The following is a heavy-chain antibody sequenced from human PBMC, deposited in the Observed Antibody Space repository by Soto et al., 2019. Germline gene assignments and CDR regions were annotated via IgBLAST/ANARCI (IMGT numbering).Heavy chain of an antibody. J-gene: IGHJ4*02. Sequence: QVQLVQSGAEVKKPGASVKVSCKASGYAFTNYYMHWVRQAPGQGLEWMGWINPNSGGTTYAQSFQGWVTMTRDTSIGAADKEVRSLKSDATAVYFCAAAQRQRLVPTALDYWGGGTLVTVCS. CDR1: GYAFTNYY. CDR2: INPNSGGT. D-gene: IGHD2-2*01. CDR3: AAAQRQRLVPTALDY. V-gene: IGHV1-2*04.